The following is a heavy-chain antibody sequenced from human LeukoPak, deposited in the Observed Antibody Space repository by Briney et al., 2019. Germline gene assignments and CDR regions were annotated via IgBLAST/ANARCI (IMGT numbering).Heavy chain of an antibody. CDR3: ARDAGANSYYYYCMDV. V-gene: IGHV3-48*03. D-gene: IGHD1-26*01. CDR2: IYSSGTTI. CDR1: GFTFSSYE. J-gene: IGHJ6*02. Sequence: GGPLRLSCAASGFTFSSYEMNWVRQAPGKGLEWVSYIYSSGTTIYYADSVKGRFTISRDNAKNSLYLQMNSLRAEDTAVYYCARDAGANSYYYYCMDVWGQETTVTVS.